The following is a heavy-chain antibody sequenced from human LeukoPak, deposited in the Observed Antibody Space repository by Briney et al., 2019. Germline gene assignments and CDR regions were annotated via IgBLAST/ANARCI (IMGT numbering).Heavy chain of an antibody. CDR1: GFTFSSYG. D-gene: IGHD6-19*01. J-gene: IGHJ4*02. CDR3: AKESQWLVGY. Sequence: PGRSLRLSCAASGFTFSSYGMHWVRQAPGKGLEWVAVISYDGSNKYYADSVKGRFTISRDNSKNTPYLQMNSLRAEDTAVYYCAKESQWLVGYWGQGTLVTVSS. CDR2: ISYDGSNK. V-gene: IGHV3-30*18.